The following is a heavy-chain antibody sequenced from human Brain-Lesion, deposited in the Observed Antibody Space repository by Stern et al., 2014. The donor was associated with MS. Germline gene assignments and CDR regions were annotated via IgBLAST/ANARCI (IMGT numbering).Heavy chain of an antibody. V-gene: IGHV4-39*01. D-gene: IGHD2-15*01. CDR1: GGSVSSTSYA. Sequence: VQLEESGPGLVKPSETLSLTCTVAGGSVSSTSYAWAWIRQPPGKGLEWIGTIYYSGNTSYSPSLKSRLTISLDPPKNQFPLQLRSVTAADTAVYYCAGEEDIRYCSGGSCTGNWFDPWGQGTLVTVSS. CDR3: AGEEDIRYCSGGSCTGNWFDP. J-gene: IGHJ5*02. CDR2: IYYSGNT.